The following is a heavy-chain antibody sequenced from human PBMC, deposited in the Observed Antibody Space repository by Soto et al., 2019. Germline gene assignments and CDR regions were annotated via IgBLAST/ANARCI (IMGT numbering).Heavy chain of an antibody. CDR2: VYYSGST. V-gene: IGHV4-59*01. Sequence: SETLSLTCTLSGGSISGYYWSWIRQPPGKGLEWIGYVYYSGSTKYNPSLESRVTISVDMSNNQFSLMLTSVTAADTAVYYCAKYRRTDAEGYRLDFWGQGTLVTVSS. D-gene: IGHD5-12*01. CDR3: AKYRRTDAEGYRLDF. CDR1: GGSISGYY. J-gene: IGHJ4*02.